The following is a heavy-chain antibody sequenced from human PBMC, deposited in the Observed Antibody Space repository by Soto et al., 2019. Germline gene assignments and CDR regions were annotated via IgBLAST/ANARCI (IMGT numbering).Heavy chain of an antibody. Sequence: PGESLNISCQGSGYSFTSYWISCVRQMAGKGLEWMGRIDPSDSYTNYSPSFQGHVTISAEKSISTAYLQWSSLKASDTDMYYCERPGYCSSTSCKSDYYYYGMDVWGQGTTVTVSS. CDR2: IDPSDSYT. J-gene: IGHJ6*02. CDR1: GYSFTSYW. CDR3: ERPGYCSSTSCKSDYYYYGMDV. D-gene: IGHD2-2*03. V-gene: IGHV5-10-1*01.